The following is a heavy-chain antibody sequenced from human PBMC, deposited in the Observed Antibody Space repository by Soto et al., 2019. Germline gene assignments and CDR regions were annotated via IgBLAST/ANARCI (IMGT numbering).Heavy chain of an antibody. V-gene: IGHV4-4*02. CDR1: GGSISSSNW. CDR3: ARVRSTEIAVAGIDDAFDI. D-gene: IGHD6-19*01. J-gene: IGHJ3*02. Sequence: SETLSLTCAVSGGSISSSNWWSWVRQPPWKGLEWIGEIYQSGSTNYNPSLKSRVTISVDKSKNQFSLKLSSVTAADTAVYYCARVRSTEIAVAGIDDAFDIWGQGTMVT. CDR2: IYQSGST.